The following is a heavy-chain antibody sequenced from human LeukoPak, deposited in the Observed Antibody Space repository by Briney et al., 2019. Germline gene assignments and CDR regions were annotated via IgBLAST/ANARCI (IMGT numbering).Heavy chain of an antibody. CDR1: GFTFSSYG. CDR3: ARLGSGWGLDY. V-gene: IGHV3-33*01. J-gene: IGHJ4*02. D-gene: IGHD6-19*01. Sequence: GGSLRLSCAASGFTFSSYGMHWVRQAPGKGLEWVAVIWYDGSNKYYADSVKGRFTISRDNSKNTLYLQMNSLRAEDTAVYYCARLGSGWGLDYWGQGTLVTVAS. CDR2: IWYDGSNK.